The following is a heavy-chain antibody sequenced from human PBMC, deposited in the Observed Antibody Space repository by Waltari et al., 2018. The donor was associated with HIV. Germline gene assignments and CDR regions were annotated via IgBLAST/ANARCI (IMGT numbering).Heavy chain of an antibody. V-gene: IGHV4-59*01. CDR1: GGSISSYY. Sequence: QVQLQESGPGLVKPSETLSLTCTVSGGSISSYYWSWIRQPPGKGLEWIGYIYYSGSTNYNPSLKSRVTISVDTAKNQFSLKLSSVTAADTAVYYCACGYEYVWGSYRRGWFDPWGQGTLVTVSS. J-gene: IGHJ5*02. CDR3: ACGYEYVWGSYRRGWFDP. CDR2: IYYSGST. D-gene: IGHD3-16*02.